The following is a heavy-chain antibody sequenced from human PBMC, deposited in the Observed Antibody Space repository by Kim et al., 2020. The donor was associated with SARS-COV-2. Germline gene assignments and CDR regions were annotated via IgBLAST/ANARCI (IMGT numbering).Heavy chain of an antibody. Sequence: GGSLRLSCAASGFTFSSYGMHWVRQAPGKGLEWVAVIWYDGSNTYYADSVKGRFTISRDNSKNTLYLQMNSLRAEDTAVYYCARDRLSRLMITFGGVIDYGMDVWGQGTPVTVSS. CDR3: ARDRLSRLMITFGGVIDYGMDV. V-gene: IGHV3-33*01. D-gene: IGHD3-16*02. CDR2: IWYDGSNT. CDR1: GFTFSSYG. J-gene: IGHJ6*02.